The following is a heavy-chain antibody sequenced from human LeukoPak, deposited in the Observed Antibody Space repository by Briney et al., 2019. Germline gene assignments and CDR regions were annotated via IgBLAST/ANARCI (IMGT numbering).Heavy chain of an antibody. Sequence: PSETLSLTCTVSGGSISSYYWSWIRRPAGKGLEWIGRIYTSGSTSYNPSLKSRVTMSVDTSKNQFSLKLSSVTAADTAVYYCARGSNYYNYYYYYMDVWGKGTTVTISS. CDR2: IYTSGST. J-gene: IGHJ6*03. CDR3: ARGSNYYNYYYYYMDV. CDR1: GGSISSYY. V-gene: IGHV4-4*07. D-gene: IGHD3-22*01.